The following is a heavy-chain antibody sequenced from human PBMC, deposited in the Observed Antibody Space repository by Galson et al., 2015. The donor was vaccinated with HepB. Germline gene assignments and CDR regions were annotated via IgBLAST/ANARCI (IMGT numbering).Heavy chain of an antibody. CDR2: ISSDGSGT. CDR3: ARDLILAARGRAFDC. D-gene: IGHD2-15*01. V-gene: IGHV3-74*01. Sequence: SLRLSCAASGFTFSSYWMHWVRQAPGKGLVWVSHISSDGSGTSYADSVQGRFTISRDNAKNRRYLQMNNLRVEDTAVYYCARDLILAARGRAFDCWGQGTLVTVSS. CDR1: GFTFSSYW. J-gene: IGHJ4*02.